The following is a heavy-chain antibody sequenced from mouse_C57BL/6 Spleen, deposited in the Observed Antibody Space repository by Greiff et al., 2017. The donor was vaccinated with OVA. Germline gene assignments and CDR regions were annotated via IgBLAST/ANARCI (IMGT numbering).Heavy chain of an antibody. V-gene: IGHV1-53*01. CDR1: GYTFTSYW. CDR3: ARSFDTTGDLDY. CDR2: INPSNGGT. Sequence: QVQLQQPGTELVKPGASVKLSCKASGYTFTSYWMHWVKQRPGQGLEWIGNINPSNGGTNYNEKFKSKATLPVDKSSSTTYMQLSSLTSEDAAVYYCARSFDTTGDLDYWGQGTTLTVSS. D-gene: IGHD1-1*01. J-gene: IGHJ2*01.